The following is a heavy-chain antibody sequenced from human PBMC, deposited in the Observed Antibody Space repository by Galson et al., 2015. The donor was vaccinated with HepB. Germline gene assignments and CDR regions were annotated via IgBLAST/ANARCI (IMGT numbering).Heavy chain of an antibody. Sequence: SLRLSCAASGFTFSSYGMHWVRQAPGKGLEWVAVISYGGSNKYYADSVKGRFTISRDNSKNTLYLQMNSLRAEDTAVYYCAKIYIVATIGVADYWGQGTLVTVSS. V-gene: IGHV3-30*18. CDR1: GFTFSSYG. D-gene: IGHD5-12*01. J-gene: IGHJ4*02. CDR2: ISYGGSNK. CDR3: AKIYIVATIGVADY.